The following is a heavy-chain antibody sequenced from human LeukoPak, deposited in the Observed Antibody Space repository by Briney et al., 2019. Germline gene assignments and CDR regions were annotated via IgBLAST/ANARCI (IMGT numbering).Heavy chain of an antibody. CDR3: ATFDNPFGY. Sequence: GGSLRLSCATSGFTFDDYGMSWVRQAPGKGLEWVSGIDWNGGSTGYADSVKGRFTISRDNAKNSLYLQMNSLRADDTAVYYCATFDNPFGYWGQGTLVTVSS. CDR1: GFTFDDYG. J-gene: IGHJ4*02. V-gene: IGHV3-20*04. CDR2: IDWNGGST. D-gene: IGHD3-9*01.